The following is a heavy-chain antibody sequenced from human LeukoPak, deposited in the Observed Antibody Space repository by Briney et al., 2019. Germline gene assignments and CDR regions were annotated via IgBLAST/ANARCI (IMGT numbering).Heavy chain of an antibody. J-gene: IGHJ4*02. CDR2: INPSGGST. CDR1: GYTFTSYY. CDR3: ARDRHSGVPATGPGYYFHY. V-gene: IGHV1-46*01. D-gene: IGHD2-2*01. Sequence: ASVKVSCKASGYTFTSYYMHWVRQAPGQGLEWMGIINPSGGSTSYAQKFQGRVTMTRDTSTSTVYMELSSLRSEDTAVYYCARDRHSGVPATGPGYYFHYWGQGTLVTVSS.